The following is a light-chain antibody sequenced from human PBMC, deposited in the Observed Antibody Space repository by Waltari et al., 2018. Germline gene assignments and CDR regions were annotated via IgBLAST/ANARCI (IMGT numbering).Light chain of an antibody. V-gene: IGKV3-20*01. CDR3: QQHGTSPFT. Sequence: EIVLTQSPGPLSLSPGERATLSCRASQSVSSSYLAWYQQKPGQAPRLLIYGASSMATGIPDRISGSGSGTDFTLTLSSLEPEDFAVYYCQQHGTSPFTFGQGTKVEIK. CDR2: GAS. J-gene: IGKJ2*01. CDR1: QSVSSSY.